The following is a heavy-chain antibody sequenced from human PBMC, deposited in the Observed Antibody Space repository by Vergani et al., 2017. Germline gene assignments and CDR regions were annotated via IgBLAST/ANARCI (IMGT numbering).Heavy chain of an antibody. Sequence: QMQLQESGPGLVKASETLSLTCTVSGDSIISRSYYWGWIRQPPGKGLEWIGSIYNSGNGDSSSSLKSRVTISADTSKNQFSLRLSSVTAADTAVYYCARDPKSYCSGGSCFSVWGASDIWGRGTTVTVAS. J-gene: IGHJ3*02. CDR1: GDSIISRSYY. D-gene: IGHD2-15*01. V-gene: IGHV4-39*07. CDR3: ARDPKSYCSGGSCFSVWGASDI. CDR2: IYNSGNG.